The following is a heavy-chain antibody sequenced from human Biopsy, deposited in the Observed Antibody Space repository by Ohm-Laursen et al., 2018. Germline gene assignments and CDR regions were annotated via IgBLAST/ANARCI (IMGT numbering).Heavy chain of an antibody. D-gene: IGHD6-19*01. Sequence: SVYPSRPLSAGAFTNSAINWARQARGHGLGWQGGIITVFETARYAERFQDRVTITADATTTTAYTVLSGLRSEDTAVYYCVAYPSSGFFENNDDFAMDVWGQGTKVTVSS. CDR1: AGAFTNSA. CDR3: VAYPSSGFFENNDDFAMDV. J-gene: IGHJ6*02. CDR2: IITVFETA. V-gene: IGHV1-69*13.